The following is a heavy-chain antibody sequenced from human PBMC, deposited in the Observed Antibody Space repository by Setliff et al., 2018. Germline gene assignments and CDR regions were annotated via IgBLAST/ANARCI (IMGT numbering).Heavy chain of an antibody. CDR1: GGSISSYY. CDR2: VYTSGST. D-gene: IGHD3-22*01. V-gene: IGHV4-59*08. J-gene: IGHJ4*02. Sequence: SETLSLTCTVSGGSISSYYWSWIRQPPGRGLEWIGYVYTSGSTNYNPSLKSRVTISVDTSKNQFSLKLSSVTAADTAVYYCARHRRDSSGNYFVGLYYFDYWGQGTPVTVSS. CDR3: ARHRRDSSGNYFVGLYYFDY.